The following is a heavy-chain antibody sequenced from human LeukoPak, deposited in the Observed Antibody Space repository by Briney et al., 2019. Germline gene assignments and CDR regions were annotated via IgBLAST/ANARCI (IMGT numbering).Heavy chain of an antibody. D-gene: IGHD2-15*01. J-gene: IGHJ3*02. CDR3: ARYGLLGISEINGFDN. V-gene: IGHV4-4*02. Sequence: KTSETLSLTCAVSGGSISSSNWWSWVRQPPGKGLEWIGSMYYSGTTYYNPSIKSRVTISLDTSENELSLKLSSVTAADTAVYYCARYGLLGISEINGFDNWGQGTMVTVSS. CDR1: GGSISSSNW. CDR2: MYYSGTT.